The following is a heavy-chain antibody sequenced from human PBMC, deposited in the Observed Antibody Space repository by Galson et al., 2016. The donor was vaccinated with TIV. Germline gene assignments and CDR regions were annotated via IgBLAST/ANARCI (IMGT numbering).Heavy chain of an antibody. D-gene: IGHD2-8*02. Sequence: LSLTCRVSGDSISSGSFYWTWIRQPAGKGLEWIGRIYTSGATSYNPSLGGRVTISRDTFKNQFSLTLHSVTAADTAMYFCARDWGYGDHESTGFDPWGQGTRVIVSS. CDR2: IYTSGAT. J-gene: IGHJ5*02. CDR3: ARDWGYGDHESTGFDP. V-gene: IGHV4-61*02. CDR1: GDSISSGSFY.